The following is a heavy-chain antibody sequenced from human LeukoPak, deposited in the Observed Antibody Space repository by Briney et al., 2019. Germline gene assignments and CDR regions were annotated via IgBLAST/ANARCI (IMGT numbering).Heavy chain of an antibody. CDR2: ISYDGSNK. V-gene: IGHV3-30-3*01. CDR3: ARDAVPSYCSSTSCYPRLKYYYYMDV. CDR1: GFTFSSYA. J-gene: IGHJ6*03. D-gene: IGHD2-2*01. Sequence: GRSLRLSCAASGFTFSSYAMHWVRQAPGKGLEWVAVISYDGSNKYYADSVKGRFTISRDNSKNTLYLQMNSLRAEDTAVYYCARDAVPSYCSSTSCYPRLKYYYYMDVWGKGTTVTVSS.